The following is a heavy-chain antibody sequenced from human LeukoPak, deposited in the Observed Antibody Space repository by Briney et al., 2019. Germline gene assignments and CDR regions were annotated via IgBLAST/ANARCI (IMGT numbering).Heavy chain of an antibody. V-gene: IGHV3-23*01. CDR2: ISGSGGRT. CDR3: AKDMGESRSYYLDY. Sequence: GGSLRLSCAASGFTFSNYAMSWVRQAPGKGLEWVSAISGSGGRTYYAGSVKGRFTISRDNSKNTLYLQMNSLRAEDTAVYYCAKDMGESRSYYLDYWGQGTLVTVSS. J-gene: IGHJ4*02. D-gene: IGHD3-16*01. CDR1: GFTFSNYA.